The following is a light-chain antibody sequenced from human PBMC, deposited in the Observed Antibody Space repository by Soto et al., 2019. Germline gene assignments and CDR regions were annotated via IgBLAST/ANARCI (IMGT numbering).Light chain of an antibody. CDR3: QQYGTTRIT. J-gene: IGKJ5*01. V-gene: IGKV3-20*01. CDR2: GAS. Sequence: EIVLTQSPGTLSLSPGERATLSCRASQSVSNSYLAWYQQKPGQAPRLLTYGASNRATGIPDRFSGSGSETDFTLTISRLEPEDFAVYYCQQYGTTRITFGQGTRLEIK. CDR1: QSVSNSY.